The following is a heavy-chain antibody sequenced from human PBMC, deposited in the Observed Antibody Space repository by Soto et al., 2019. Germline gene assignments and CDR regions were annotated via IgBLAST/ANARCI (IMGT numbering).Heavy chain of an antibody. V-gene: IGHV5-10-1*01. CDR1: GYSFTSYW. Sequence: PGESLKISCKGSGYSFTSYWISWVRQMPGKGLEWVGRIDPSDSYTNYSPSFQGHVTISADKSISTAYLQWSSLKASDTAMYYCARHERFLEWLLFPNYYYYGMDVWGQGTTVTVSS. D-gene: IGHD3-3*01. J-gene: IGHJ6*02. CDR3: ARHERFLEWLLFPNYYYYGMDV. CDR2: IDPSDSYT.